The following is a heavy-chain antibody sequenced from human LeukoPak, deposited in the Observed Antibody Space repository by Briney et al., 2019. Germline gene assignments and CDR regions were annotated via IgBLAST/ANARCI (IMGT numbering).Heavy chain of an antibody. CDR2: IKQDGSEK. CDR3: VAHDQTYCDFWSGHYTSFDY. D-gene: IGHD3-3*01. J-gene: IGHJ4*02. Sequence: GGSLRLSCAASGFTFSSYWMSWVRQAPGKGLEWVANIKQDGSEKYYVDSVKGRFTISRDNARNSLYLQMNSLRAEDTAMYYCVAHDQTYCDFWSGHYTSFDYWGQGTLVTVSS. CDR1: GFTFSSYW. V-gene: IGHV3-7*01.